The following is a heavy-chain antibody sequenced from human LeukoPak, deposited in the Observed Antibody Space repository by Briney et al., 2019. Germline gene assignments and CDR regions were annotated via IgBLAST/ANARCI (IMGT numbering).Heavy chain of an antibody. Sequence: AGGSLRLSCAASGLAFTTSAMNWVRQTPGKGLEWLSFISSSSNAIYYGDSVRGRFTISRDNAKNSLYLQMNSLRAEDTAIYFCARGRDHAFDIWGQETRVTVSS. CDR3: ARGRDHAFDI. CDR2: ISSSSNAI. CDR1: GLAFTTSA. J-gene: IGHJ3*02. V-gene: IGHV3-48*01.